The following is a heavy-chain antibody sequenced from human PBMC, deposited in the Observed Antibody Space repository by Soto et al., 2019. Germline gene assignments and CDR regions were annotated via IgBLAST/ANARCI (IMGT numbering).Heavy chain of an antibody. J-gene: IGHJ5*02. Sequence: GGSLRLSCAASGFTFSSYGMHWVRQAPGKGLEWVAVIWYDGSNKYYADSVKGRFTISRDNSKNTLYLQMNSLRAEDTAVYYCARDSRELSWFDPWGQGTLVTVSS. CDR1: GFTFSSYG. CDR3: ARDSRELSWFDP. V-gene: IGHV3-33*01. D-gene: IGHD3-10*01. CDR2: IWYDGSNK.